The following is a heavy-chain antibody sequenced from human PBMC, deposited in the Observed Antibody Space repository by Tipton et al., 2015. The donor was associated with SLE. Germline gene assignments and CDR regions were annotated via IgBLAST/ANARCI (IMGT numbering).Heavy chain of an antibody. Sequence: TLSLTCAVYGGSFSGYYWSWIRQPPGKGLEYIGEINHRGSTNYNPSLKSRVTISVDTSKNQFSLKLSSVTAADTAVYYCARVGRSVGLDYWGQGTRVTVSS. J-gene: IGHJ4*02. CDR2: INHRGST. D-gene: IGHD3-10*01. CDR3: ARVGRSVGLDY. V-gene: IGHV4-34*01. CDR1: GGSFSGYY.